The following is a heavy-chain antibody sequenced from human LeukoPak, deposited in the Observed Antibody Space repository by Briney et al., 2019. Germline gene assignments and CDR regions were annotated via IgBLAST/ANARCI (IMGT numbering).Heavy chain of an antibody. V-gene: IGHV3-33*01. CDR3: TRAPIGAAGPFDF. Sequence: PGRSLRLSYAASGFTFSNYAMHWVSQAPGKGLEWVAAVWDAGSNTHYADSVQGRVTISRDNSKNTVYLQMHSLRDEYTSVYCCTRAPIGAAGPFDFWGQGTLVTVSS. J-gene: IGHJ4*02. CDR2: VWDAGSNT. CDR1: GFTFSNYA. D-gene: IGHD6-13*01.